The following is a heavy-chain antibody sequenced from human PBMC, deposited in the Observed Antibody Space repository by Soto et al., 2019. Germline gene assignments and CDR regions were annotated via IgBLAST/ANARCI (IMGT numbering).Heavy chain of an antibody. J-gene: IGHJ3*02. CDR1: GDTFTSYG. CDR2: ISAYNGNT. D-gene: IGHD2-8*01. Sequence: ASVKASCKSSGDTFTSYGISWVRQAPGQGLEWMGWISAYNGNTNYAQKLQGRVTMTTDTSTSTAYMELRSLRSDDTAVYYCARWRGVVLMVYADRHGAFDIWGQGTMVTVSS. CDR3: ARWRGVVLMVYADRHGAFDI. V-gene: IGHV1-18*01.